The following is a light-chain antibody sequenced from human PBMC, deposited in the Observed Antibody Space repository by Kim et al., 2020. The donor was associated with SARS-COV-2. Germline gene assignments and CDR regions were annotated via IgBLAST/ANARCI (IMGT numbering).Light chain of an antibody. J-gene: IGKJ2*01. CDR3: QQNYNLYT. Sequence: PGERVTHPCSASQGVSSSYLTWYKQKPGQAPRLLIFGASTRATGIPARFSGIGSGTDFTLTISSLQPEDFAVYYCQQNYNLYTFGQGTKLEI. CDR1: QGVSSSY. CDR2: GAS. V-gene: IGKV3D-7*01.